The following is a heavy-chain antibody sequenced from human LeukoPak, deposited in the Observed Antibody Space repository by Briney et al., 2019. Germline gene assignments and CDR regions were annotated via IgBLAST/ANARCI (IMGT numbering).Heavy chain of an antibody. Sequence: SQTLSLTCTVPGGSISSGDYYWSWIRQPPGKGLEWIGCIYYSGSTYYNPSLKSRVTISVDTSKNQFSLKLSSVTAADTAVYYCARASPGPRIAAAGTEPGFDYWGQGTLVTVSS. CDR2: IYYSGST. V-gene: IGHV4-30-4*08. CDR3: ARASPGPRIAAAGTEPGFDY. D-gene: IGHD6-13*01. J-gene: IGHJ4*02. CDR1: GGSISSGDYY.